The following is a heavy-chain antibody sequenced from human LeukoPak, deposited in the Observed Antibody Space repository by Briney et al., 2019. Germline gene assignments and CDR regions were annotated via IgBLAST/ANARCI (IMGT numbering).Heavy chain of an antibody. CDR2: IYYSEST. J-gene: IGHJ4*02. D-gene: IGHD5-12*01. V-gene: IGHV4-61*01. CDR1: GASVSSGSYY. CDR3: ARDRRYSGYDGLDY. Sequence: PSETLSLTCTVSGASVSSGSYYCSWIRQPPGKGLERIGYIYYSESTNSNPSLKSRVTISVDTSKNQFSLKLSSVTAADTAVYYCARDRRYSGYDGLDYWGQGTLVTVSA.